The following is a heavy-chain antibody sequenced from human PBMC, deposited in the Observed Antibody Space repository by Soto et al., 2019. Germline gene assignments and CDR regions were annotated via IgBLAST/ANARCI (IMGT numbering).Heavy chain of an antibody. CDR3: ARGQGRYCDWLHLPSYYYMDV. CDR1: GYSFTSYW. CDR2: IYPGDSDT. J-gene: IGHJ6*03. D-gene: IGHD3-9*01. V-gene: IGHV5-51*01. Sequence: GESLKISCKGSGYSFTSYWIGWVRQMPGKGLEWMGIIYPGDSDTRYGPSFQGQVTISADKSISTAYLQWSSLKASDTAMYYCARGQGRYCDWLHLPSYYYMDVWGKGTTVTVSS.